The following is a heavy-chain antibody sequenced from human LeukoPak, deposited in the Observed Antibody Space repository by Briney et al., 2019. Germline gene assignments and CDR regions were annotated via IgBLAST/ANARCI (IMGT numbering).Heavy chain of an antibody. CDR3: AREYCSSTSCLDDP. D-gene: IGHD2-2*01. Sequence: ASMKVSCKASGYTFTGYYMHWVRQAPGQGLEWMGWINPNSGGTNYAQKFQGRVTMTRDTSISTAYMELSRLRSDDTAVYYCAREYCSSTSCLDDPWGQGTLVTVSS. CDR1: GYTFTGYY. V-gene: IGHV1-2*02. CDR2: INPNSGGT. J-gene: IGHJ5*02.